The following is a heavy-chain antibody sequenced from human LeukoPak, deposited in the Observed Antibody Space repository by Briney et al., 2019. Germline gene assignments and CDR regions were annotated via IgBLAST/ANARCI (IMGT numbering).Heavy chain of an antibody. CDR3: ARGGRTSIRCQSRVNSTGTRGLDP. CDR1: GVTFSSYA. CDR2: IIPIFGTA. Sequence: RASVKVSCKASGVTFSSYAISWVRQAPGQGLEWMGGIIPIFGTANYAQRFQGRLTVTADKSTSTAYMELSSLTSEDMAVYYCARGGRTSIRCQSRVNSTGTRGLDPWGQGTLVTVSS. V-gene: IGHV1-69*06. J-gene: IGHJ5*02. D-gene: IGHD1-1*01.